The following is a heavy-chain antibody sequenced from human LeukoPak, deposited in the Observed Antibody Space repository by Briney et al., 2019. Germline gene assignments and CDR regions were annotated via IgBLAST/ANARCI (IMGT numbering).Heavy chain of an antibody. D-gene: IGHD6-13*01. J-gene: IGHJ4*02. Sequence: SETLSLTCTVSGGSISSSSYYWGWIRQPPGKGLEWIGSIYYSGSTYYNPSLKSRVTISVDTSKNQFSLKLSSVTAADTAVYYCARDPSYSSSWYPIVWGQGTLVTVSS. CDR2: IYYSGST. V-gene: IGHV4-39*07. CDR3: ARDPSYSSSWYPIV. CDR1: GGSISSSSYY.